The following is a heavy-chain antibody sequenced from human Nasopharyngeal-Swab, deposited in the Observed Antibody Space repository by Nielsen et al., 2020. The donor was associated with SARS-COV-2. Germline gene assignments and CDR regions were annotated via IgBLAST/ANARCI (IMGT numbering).Heavy chain of an antibody. J-gene: IGHJ3*02. CDR1: GGSFSGYY. CDR2: INHSGST. V-gene: IGHV4-34*01. D-gene: IGHD6-13*01. Sequence: SETLSLTCAVYGGSFSGYYWSWIRQPPGKGLEWIGEINHSGSTNYNPSLKSRVTISVDTPKNQFSLKLSSVTAADTAVYYCARHCSSSWYCTVNAFDIWGQGTMVTVSS. CDR3: ARHCSSSWYCTVNAFDI.